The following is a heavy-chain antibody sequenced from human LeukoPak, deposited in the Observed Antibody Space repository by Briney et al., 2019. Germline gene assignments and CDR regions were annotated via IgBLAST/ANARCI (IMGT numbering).Heavy chain of an antibody. Sequence: GGSLRLSCAASGFTFSDYYMSWIRQAPGKGLEWVSYISSSGSTIYYADSVKGRFTISRDSAKNSLYLQMNSLRAEDTAVYYCARDEDYDSSGYSYWGQGTLVTVSS. CDR3: ARDEDYDSSGYSY. V-gene: IGHV3-11*04. D-gene: IGHD3-22*01. CDR2: ISSSGSTI. J-gene: IGHJ4*02. CDR1: GFTFSDYY.